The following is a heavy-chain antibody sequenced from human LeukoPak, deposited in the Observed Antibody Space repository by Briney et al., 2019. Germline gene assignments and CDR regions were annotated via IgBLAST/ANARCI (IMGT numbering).Heavy chain of an antibody. CDR3: ARDRSVYGGNPDY. CDR1: GYSISSGYY. J-gene: IGHJ4*02. Sequence: SETLSLTCTVSGYSISSGYYWGWIRQPPGKGLEWIGSIYHSGSTYYSPSLKSRVTISVDTSKNQFSLKLSSVTAADTAVYYCARDRSVYGGNPDYWGQGTLVTVSS. D-gene: IGHD4-23*01. CDR2: IYHSGST. V-gene: IGHV4-38-2*02.